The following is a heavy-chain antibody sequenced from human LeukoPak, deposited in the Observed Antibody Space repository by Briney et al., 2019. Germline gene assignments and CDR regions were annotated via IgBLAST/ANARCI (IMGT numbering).Heavy chain of an antibody. CDR1: GGSISSYY. Sequence: SETLSLTCTVSGGSISSYYWSWIRQPPGKGLEWIGYIYYSGSTNYNPSLKSRVTISVDTSKNQFSRKLSSVTAADTAVYYCARAIGGWYQDWFDPWGQGTLVTVSS. J-gene: IGHJ5*02. D-gene: IGHD6-19*01. V-gene: IGHV4-59*01. CDR3: ARAIGGWYQDWFDP. CDR2: IYYSGST.